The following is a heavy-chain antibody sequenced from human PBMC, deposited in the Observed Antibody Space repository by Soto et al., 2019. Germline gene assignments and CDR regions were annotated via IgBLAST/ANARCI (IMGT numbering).Heavy chain of an antibody. Sequence: SETLSLTCTVSGGSVSSGSYYWSWIRQPPGKGLEWIGYIYYSGSTNYNPSLKSRVTISVDTSKNQFSLKLSSVTAADTAVYYCAREVSSGWYALDYWGQGTLVTVSS. V-gene: IGHV4-61*01. D-gene: IGHD6-19*01. CDR2: IYYSGST. CDR1: GGSVSSGSYY. CDR3: AREVSSGWYALDY. J-gene: IGHJ4*02.